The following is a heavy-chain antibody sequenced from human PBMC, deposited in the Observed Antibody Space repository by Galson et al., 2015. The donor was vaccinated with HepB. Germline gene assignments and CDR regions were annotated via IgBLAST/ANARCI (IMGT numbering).Heavy chain of an antibody. CDR2: IWYDGTNK. D-gene: IGHD3-22*01. CDR3: ARVGPTTYHYDSSGYYGWFDS. V-gene: IGHV3-33*01. CDR1: GFTFSSYT. J-gene: IGHJ5*01. Sequence: SLRLSCAASGFTFSSYTMHWVRQAPGKGLEWVSVIWYDGTNKYYADSVKGRFTISRDNSKNTLSLQMNSLRAEDTAVYYCARVGPTTYHYDSSGYYGWFDSWGQGALVTVSS.